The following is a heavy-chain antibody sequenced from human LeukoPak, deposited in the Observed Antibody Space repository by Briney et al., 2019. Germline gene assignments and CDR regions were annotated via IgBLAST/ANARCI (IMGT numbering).Heavy chain of an antibody. V-gene: IGHV1-2*02. CDR1: GYTFTSYG. J-gene: IGHJ4*02. Sequence: ASVKVSCKASGYTFTSYGISWVRQAPGQGLEWMGWINPNSGGTNYAQKFQGRVTMTRDTSISTAYMELSRLRSDDTAVYYCAREGIMITFGGVIAPFDYWGQGTLVTVSS. CDR2: INPNSGGT. D-gene: IGHD3-16*02. CDR3: AREGIMITFGGVIAPFDY.